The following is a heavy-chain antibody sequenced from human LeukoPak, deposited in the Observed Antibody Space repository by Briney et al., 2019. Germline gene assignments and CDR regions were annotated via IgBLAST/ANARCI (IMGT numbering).Heavy chain of an antibody. J-gene: IGHJ5*02. Sequence: GGSLRLSCAASGFTFSSHSMNWVRQAPGKGLEWVSYISSSSSTIYYADSVKGRFTISRDNAKNSLYLQMNSLRAEDTAVYYCARTLGYCSGGSCPNWFDPWGQGTLVTVSS. CDR3: ARTLGYCSGGSCPNWFDP. D-gene: IGHD2-15*01. CDR2: ISSSSSTI. CDR1: GFTFSSHS. V-gene: IGHV3-48*01.